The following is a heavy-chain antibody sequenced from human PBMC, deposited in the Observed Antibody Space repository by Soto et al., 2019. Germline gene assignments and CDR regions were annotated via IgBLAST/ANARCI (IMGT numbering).Heavy chain of an antibody. Sequence: PSETLSLTCSVSGGSISSYDYYWSWIRQPPGKGLEWIGYIYYSGSTYYNPSLKSRITISVDTSKNQFSLKLSSVTAADTAMYYCARAIKIGPAGTRNYYYYGMDVWGQGTTVTVSS. CDR2: IYYSGST. CDR1: GGSISSYDYY. D-gene: IGHD6-13*01. CDR3: ARAIKIGPAGTRNYYYYGMDV. J-gene: IGHJ6*02. V-gene: IGHV4-30-4*01.